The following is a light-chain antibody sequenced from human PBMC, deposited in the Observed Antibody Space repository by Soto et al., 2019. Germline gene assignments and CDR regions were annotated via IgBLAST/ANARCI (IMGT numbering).Light chain of an antibody. CDR1: QSIGSN. Sequence: EIVLTQSPAALSVSPRATATLSCRASQSIGSNVAWYQQRPGQVPRLLIYGASTRATGVPARFSASGSGTEFTLTITGLQSEDSALYHCQQYDDWPPITFGQGTRLEIK. CDR3: QQYDDWPPIT. V-gene: IGKV3-15*01. J-gene: IGKJ5*01. CDR2: GAS.